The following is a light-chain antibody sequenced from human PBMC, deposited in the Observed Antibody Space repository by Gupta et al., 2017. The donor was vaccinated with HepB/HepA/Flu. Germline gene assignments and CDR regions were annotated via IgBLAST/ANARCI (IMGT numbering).Light chain of an antibody. CDR3: MQYLQTPLT. J-gene: IGKJ4*01. V-gene: IGKV2-28*01. Sequence: DIVMTQFALSLPVTPGEPASISCRASQRLLHSNGYNYLDWYLQKPGQSPQLLINVGSNRAYGVPDRFSGSGSGTNFTLKISRGEAEDVGVYYCMQYLQTPLTFGRGTKVDIK. CDR1: QRLLHSNGYNY. CDR2: VGS.